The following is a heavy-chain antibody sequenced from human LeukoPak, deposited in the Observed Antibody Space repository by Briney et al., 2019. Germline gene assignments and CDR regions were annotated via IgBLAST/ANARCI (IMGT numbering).Heavy chain of an antibody. CDR2: LSRGGSTT. CDR1: GFAFNMFA. Sequence: GGSLRLSCAGTGFAFNMFAIDWVRQAPGKGLEWVSGLSRGGSTTNYADSVKGRFAISRDKSQNSVFLQLNSLRPEDTAVYYCARQQRIRHCSEGVCTEGYYFDYWGQGTLVTVSS. D-gene: IGHD2-15*01. CDR3: ARQQRIRHCSEGVCTEGYYFDY. J-gene: IGHJ4*02. V-gene: IGHV3-23*01.